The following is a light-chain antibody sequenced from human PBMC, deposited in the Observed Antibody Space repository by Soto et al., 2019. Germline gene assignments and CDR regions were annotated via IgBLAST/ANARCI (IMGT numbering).Light chain of an antibody. V-gene: IGKV1-5*03. CDR3: QQYNSYSWT. CDR1: QSISNW. J-gene: IGKJ1*01. CDR2: KAS. Sequence: DIQMTQSPSTLSASVGDRVTITCRASQSISNWLAWYQQRPGKAPRLLIHKASNLESGVPSRFSGSGSGTEFTLIITSLQPDDSATYYCQQYNSYSWTFGQGTKVDIK.